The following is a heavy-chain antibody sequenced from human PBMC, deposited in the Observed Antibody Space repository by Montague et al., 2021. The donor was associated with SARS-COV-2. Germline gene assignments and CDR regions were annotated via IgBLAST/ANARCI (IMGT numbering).Heavy chain of an antibody. V-gene: IGHV4-39*07. CDR1: GGAISSSGYY. CDR2: IYYSGTT. CDR3: ARDTHITMLVVVNRDGMDV. J-gene: IGHJ6*02. Sequence: SETLSLTCTVSGGAISSSGYYWGWIRQHPGKGLEWIGSIYYSGTTYYNPSLKSRVTLSVDTSKNQFSLKLSSVTAADTAVYYCARDTHITMLVVVNRDGMDVWGQGTTVTVSS. D-gene: IGHD3-22*01.